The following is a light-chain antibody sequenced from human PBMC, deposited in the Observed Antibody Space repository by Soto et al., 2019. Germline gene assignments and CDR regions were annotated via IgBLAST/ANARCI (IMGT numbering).Light chain of an antibody. Sequence: EIVMTQSPATLSVSPGERATLSCRASQSVGSKLAWYQQKPGQVPRLVIYHVSTRATGVPARFSGSGSVTEFTLSISSLQSEDFAVYYCQQYNKWPRTFGQGTKVDI. V-gene: IGKV3-15*01. J-gene: IGKJ1*01. CDR2: HVS. CDR3: QQYNKWPRT. CDR1: QSVGSK.